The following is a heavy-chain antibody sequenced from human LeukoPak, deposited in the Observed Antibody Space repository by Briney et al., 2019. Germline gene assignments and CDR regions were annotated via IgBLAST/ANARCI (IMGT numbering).Heavy chain of an antibody. CDR3: ARDSHFYDSGGFYIRGGHFDY. D-gene: IGHD3-22*01. J-gene: IGHJ4*02. CDR1: GGSISTSNW. Sequence: PSETLSLTCAVSGGSISTSNWWSWVRQPPGKGLEWIGEIYHSGSTNYNPSLKSRVTISVDKSKNQFSLKLSSVTAEDTAVYYCARDSHFYDSGGFYIRGGHFDYWGQGTLVTVSS. V-gene: IGHV4-4*02. CDR2: IYHSGST.